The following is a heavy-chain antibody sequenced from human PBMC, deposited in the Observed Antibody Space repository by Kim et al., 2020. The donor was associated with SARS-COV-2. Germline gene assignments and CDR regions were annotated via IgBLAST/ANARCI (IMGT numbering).Heavy chain of an antibody. Sequence: GGSLRLSCAASGFTFSSYSMNWVRQAPGKGLEWVSSISSSSSHIYYADSVKGRFTISRDNAKNSLYLQMNSLRAEDTAVYYCARVCPCPEPGIAVAGPFDTCGQRTPVTVSP. V-gene: IGHV3-21*01. D-gene: IGHD6-19*01. CDR2: ISSSSSHI. J-gene: IGHJ4*02. CDR3: ARVCPCPEPGIAVAGPFDT. CDR1: GFTFSSYS.